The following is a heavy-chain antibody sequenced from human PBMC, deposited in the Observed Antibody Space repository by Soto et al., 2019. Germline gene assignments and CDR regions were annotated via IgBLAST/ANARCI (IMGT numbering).Heavy chain of an antibody. CDR1: GYTFTSYG. J-gene: IGHJ6*02. Sequence: GASVKVSCKASGYTFTSYGISWVRQAPGQGLEWMGWISAYNGNTNYAQKLQGRVTMTTDTSTSTAYMELRSLRSDDTAVYYCAKDGPICGVVPAHMDVWGQGTTVTVSS. V-gene: IGHV1-18*01. CDR3: AKDGPICGVVPAHMDV. CDR2: ISAYNGNT. D-gene: IGHD3-3*01.